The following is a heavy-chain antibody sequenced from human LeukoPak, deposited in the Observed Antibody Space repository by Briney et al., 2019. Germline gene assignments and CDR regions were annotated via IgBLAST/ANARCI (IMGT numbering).Heavy chain of an antibody. Sequence: SQTLSLTCTVSGGSISGSDFYWTWIRQPPGKALEWVGYVYFGDVTDYTPSLKSRASISLDTSKNQFSLRLSSVTAADTAIYYCATYDYGEEDAFDIWGQGTMVTVSS. D-gene: IGHD4-17*01. CDR2: VYFGDVT. J-gene: IGHJ3*02. CDR1: GGSISGSDFY. CDR3: ATYDYGEEDAFDI. V-gene: IGHV4-30-4*08.